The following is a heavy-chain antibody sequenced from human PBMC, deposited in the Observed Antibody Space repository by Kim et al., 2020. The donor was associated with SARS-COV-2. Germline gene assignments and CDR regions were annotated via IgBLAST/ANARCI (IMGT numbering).Heavy chain of an antibody. CDR2: INHSGST. J-gene: IGHJ6*02. D-gene: IGHD3-10*01. CDR1: GGSFSGYY. V-gene: IGHV4-34*01. Sequence: SETLSLTCAVYGGSFSGYYWSWIRQPPGKGLEWIGEINHSGSTNYNPSLKSRVTISVDTSKNQFSLKLSSVTAADTAVYYCARGRSDYYGSGSYYNIPVPYYYYGMDVWGQGTTVTVSS. CDR3: ARGRSDYYGSGSYYNIPVPYYYYGMDV.